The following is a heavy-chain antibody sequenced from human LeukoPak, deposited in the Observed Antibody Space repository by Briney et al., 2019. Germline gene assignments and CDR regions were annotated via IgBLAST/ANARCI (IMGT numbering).Heavy chain of an antibody. V-gene: IGHV1-18*01. D-gene: IGHD3-3*01. J-gene: IGHJ4*02. CDR2: ISAYNGNT. Sequence: GASVKVSCKASGYTFTSYGISWVRQAPGQGLEWMGWISAYNGNTNYAQKLRGRVTMTTDTSTSTAYMELRSLRSDDTAVYYCAREALFGVVIIGEFDYWGQGTLVTVSS. CDR3: AREALFGVVIIGEFDY. CDR1: GYTFTSYG.